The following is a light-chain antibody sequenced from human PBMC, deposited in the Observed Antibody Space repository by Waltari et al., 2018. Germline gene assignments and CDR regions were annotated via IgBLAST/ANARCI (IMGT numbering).Light chain of an antibody. CDR1: QNILYNSNNKNY. V-gene: IGKV4-1*01. J-gene: IGKJ2*01. Sequence: DIVMTQSTDSLAVSLGERATINCKSSQNILYNSNNKNYLAWYQQKPRQPPKLLIYWASTRESGVPDRFSGSGSGTDFTLTISSLQAEDVAVYYCQQYYDTPRTFGQGTKLEIK. CDR3: QQYYDTPRT. CDR2: WAS.